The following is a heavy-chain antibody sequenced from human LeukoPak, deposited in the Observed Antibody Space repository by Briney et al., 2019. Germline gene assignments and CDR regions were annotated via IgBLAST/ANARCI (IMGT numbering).Heavy chain of an antibody. Sequence: SETLSLTCTVSGGSISSYYWSWIRKPPGKGLEWIGYIYYSGSTNYNPSLKSRVTISVDTSKNQFSLKLSSVTAADTAVYYCATYSYGPYYYYYYMDVWGKGTTVTVSS. CDR1: GGSISSYY. CDR2: IYYSGST. V-gene: IGHV4-59*01. CDR3: ATYSYGPYYYYYYMDV. D-gene: IGHD5-18*01. J-gene: IGHJ6*03.